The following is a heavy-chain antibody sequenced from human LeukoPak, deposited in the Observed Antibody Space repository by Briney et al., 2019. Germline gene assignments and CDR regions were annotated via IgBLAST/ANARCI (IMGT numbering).Heavy chain of an antibody. J-gene: IGHJ6*02. CDR3: ARDIVVVPAAIFDGMDV. V-gene: IGHV1-18*01. Sequence: ASVKVSCKASGHTFTSYGISWVRQAPGQGLEWMGWISAYNGNTNYAQKLQGRVTMTADTSTSTAYMELRSLRSDDTAVYYCARDIVVVPAAIFDGMDVWGQGTTVTVSS. CDR2: ISAYNGNT. CDR1: GHTFTSYG. D-gene: IGHD2-2*01.